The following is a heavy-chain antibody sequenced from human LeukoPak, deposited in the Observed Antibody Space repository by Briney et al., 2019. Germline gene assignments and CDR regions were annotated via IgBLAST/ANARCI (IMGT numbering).Heavy chain of an antibody. D-gene: IGHD3-16*02. Sequence: SETLSLTCAVYGGSFSGYYWSWIRQPPGKGLEWIGEINHSGSTNYNPSLKSRVTISVDTSKNQFSLKLSSVTAADTAVYYCARGLTYYDYVWGSYRYFWFDPWGQGTPVTISS. J-gene: IGHJ5*02. CDR2: INHSGST. CDR1: GGSFSGYY. V-gene: IGHV4-34*01. CDR3: ARGLTYYDYVWGSYRYFWFDP.